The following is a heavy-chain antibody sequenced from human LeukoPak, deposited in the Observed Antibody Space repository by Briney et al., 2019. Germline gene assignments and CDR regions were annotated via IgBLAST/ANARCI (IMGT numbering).Heavy chain of an antibody. J-gene: IGHJ4*02. D-gene: IGHD6-19*01. CDR2: IRYDGSDK. CDR3: AIRAGDY. CDR1: GLTFGSYG. V-gene: IGHV3-30*02. Sequence: GGSLRLSCAASGLTFGSYGMHWVRQAPGKGLEWVTFIRYDGSDKYYADSVKGRFTISRDNAKNSLYLQMNSLRAEDTAVYYCAIRAGDYWGQGTLITVSS.